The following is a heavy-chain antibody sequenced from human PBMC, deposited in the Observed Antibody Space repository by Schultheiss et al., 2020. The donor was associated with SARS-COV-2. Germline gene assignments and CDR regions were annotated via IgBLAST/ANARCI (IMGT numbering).Heavy chain of an antibody. Sequence: GGSLRLSCAASGFTFSSYAMSWVRQAPGKGLEWVSAISGSGGSTYYADSVKGRFTISRDNSKNTLYLQMNSLRAEDTAVYYCAKPDPAGYYYYYYMDVWGKGTTVTVSS. CDR3: AKPDPAGYYYYYYMDV. CDR1: GFTFSSYA. D-gene: IGHD1-14*01. J-gene: IGHJ6*03. V-gene: IGHV3-23*01. CDR2: ISGSGGST.